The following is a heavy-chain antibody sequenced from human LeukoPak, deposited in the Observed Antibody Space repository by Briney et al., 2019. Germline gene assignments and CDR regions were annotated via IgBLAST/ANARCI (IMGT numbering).Heavy chain of an antibody. CDR1: GFTFSSYS. CDR2: ISSSSSTI. Sequence: PGGSLRLSCAASGFTFSSYSMNWVRQAPGKGLEWVSYISSSSSTIYYADSVKGRFTISRDNAKNSLYLQMNSLRDEDTAVYYCARDWAYYYDSSGLDPWGQGTLVTVSS. D-gene: IGHD3-22*01. CDR3: ARDWAYYYDSSGLDP. V-gene: IGHV3-48*02. J-gene: IGHJ5*02.